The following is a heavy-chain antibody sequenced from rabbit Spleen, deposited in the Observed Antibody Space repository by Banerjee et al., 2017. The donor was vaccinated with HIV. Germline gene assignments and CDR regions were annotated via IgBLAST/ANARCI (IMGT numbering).Heavy chain of an antibody. J-gene: IGHJ6*01. V-gene: IGHV1S45*01. Sequence: QEQLVESGGGLVQPEGSLTLTCTASGVSFSYSSYMCWVRQAPGKGLEWIACIDTGSSGFTYFATWAKGRFTISKTSSTTVTLQMTSLTAAGTATYFCARDAGSSFSTYGMDLWGPGTLVTVS. CDR1: GVSFSYSSY. CDR2: IDTGSSGFT. D-gene: IGHD8-1*01. CDR3: ARDAGSSFSTYGMDL.